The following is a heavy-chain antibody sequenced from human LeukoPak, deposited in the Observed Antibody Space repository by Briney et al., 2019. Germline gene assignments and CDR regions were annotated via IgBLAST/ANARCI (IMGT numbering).Heavy chain of an antibody. CDR1: GASIRSGDYY. Sequence: PSQTLSLTCTVSGASIRSGDYYWSWIRQPPGKGLEWIGYIYYSGSTYYNPSLKSRITISVDTSENRFSLKLSSVTAADTAVYYCARDCSGGSCHGAFDIWGQGTMVTVSS. V-gene: IGHV4-30-4*01. CDR2: IYYSGST. D-gene: IGHD2-15*01. CDR3: ARDCSGGSCHGAFDI. J-gene: IGHJ3*02.